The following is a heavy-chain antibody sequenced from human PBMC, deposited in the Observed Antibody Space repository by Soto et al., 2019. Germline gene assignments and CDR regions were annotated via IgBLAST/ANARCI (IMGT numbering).Heavy chain of an antibody. D-gene: IGHD2-15*01. J-gene: IGHJ3*02. V-gene: IGHV4-4*02. CDR3: ASKGVVVVAAPYAFDI. CDR1: SGSISSSNW. Sequence: QLQLQESGPGLVKPSGTLSLTCAVSSGSISSSNWWSWVRQPPGKGLEWIGEIYHSGSTNYKPSLKGRVTISVDKSKNQCSMKLSSVTAADTAVYYCASKGVVVVAAPYAFDIWGQGTMVTGSS. CDR2: IYHSGST.